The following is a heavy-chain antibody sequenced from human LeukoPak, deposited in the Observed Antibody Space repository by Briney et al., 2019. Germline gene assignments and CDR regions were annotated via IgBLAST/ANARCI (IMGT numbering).Heavy chain of an antibody. J-gene: IGHJ4*02. CDR2: VFYSGST. Sequence: SETLSLTCSVSGDSITTGIYYWAWIRQSPGKGLEWIGSVFYSGSTSYNPSLRSRVSISVDTSKNHFSLELSSVTAADTDVYYCARNSTTVNHVYKFFDYWGRGTLVTVSS. CDR3: ARNSTTVNHVYKFFDY. D-gene: IGHD4-17*01. V-gene: IGHV4-39*02. CDR1: GDSITTGIYY.